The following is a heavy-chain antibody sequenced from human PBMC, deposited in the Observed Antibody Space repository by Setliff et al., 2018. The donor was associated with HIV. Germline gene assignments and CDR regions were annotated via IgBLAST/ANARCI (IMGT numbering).Heavy chain of an antibody. D-gene: IGHD1-1*01. CDR1: GGSITNDNNY. CDR2: IYYTGFA. Sequence: SETLSLTCSVSGGSITNDNNYWGWIRQTPGKGLEWIGNIYYTGFAYYNPSLKSRVTISLDTSKTHFFLNLTSVTDADTAVYFCTREGRGDPAMTTTRIDYWGQGKLVTVSS. J-gene: IGHJ4*02. CDR3: TREGRGDPAMTTTRIDY. V-gene: IGHV4-39*02.